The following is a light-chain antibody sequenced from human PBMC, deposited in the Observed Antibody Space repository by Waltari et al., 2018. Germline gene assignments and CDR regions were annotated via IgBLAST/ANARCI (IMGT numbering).Light chain of an antibody. CDR2: GAS. J-gene: IGKJ2*01. V-gene: IGKV3-15*01. CDR3: QQYNNWPPYT. Sequence: EIVMTQSPATLSVSPGERATLSCRARPSLNTNLAWYQQKPGQAPRLLIYGASTRATGIPARFSGHGSGTDFTLTISSLQSEDFALYYCQQYNNWPPYTFAQGTKLEIK. CDR1: PSLNTN.